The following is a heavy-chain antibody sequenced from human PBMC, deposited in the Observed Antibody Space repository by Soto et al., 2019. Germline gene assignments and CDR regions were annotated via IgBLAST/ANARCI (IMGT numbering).Heavy chain of an antibody. J-gene: IGHJ4*02. Sequence: QVQLVESGGGVVQPGRSLRLSCAASGFTFSSYGMHWVRQAPGKGLEWVAVISYDGSNKDYADSVKGRVTISRDNSKKTLYLQMNSLRDEDTAGYYCAKDRRTAMVPYYFDYWGQGTLVTVSS. V-gene: IGHV3-30*18. D-gene: IGHD5-18*01. CDR1: GFTFSSYG. CDR3: AKDRRTAMVPYYFDY. CDR2: ISYDGSNK.